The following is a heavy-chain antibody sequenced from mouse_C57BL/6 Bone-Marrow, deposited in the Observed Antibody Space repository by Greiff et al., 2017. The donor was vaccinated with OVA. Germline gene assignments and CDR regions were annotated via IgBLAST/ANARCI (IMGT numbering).Heavy chain of an antibody. CDR2: IHPSDSDT. CDR1: GYTFTSYW. Sequence: QVQLQQPGAELVKPGASVKVSCKASGYTFTSYWMHWVKQRPGQGLEWIGRIHPSDSDTNYNQKFKGKATLTVDKSSSTAYMELHSLTSEDSAVYFCARRNYGFSWFAYWGQGTLVTVSA. D-gene: IGHD1-1*01. J-gene: IGHJ3*01. CDR3: ARRNYGFSWFAY. V-gene: IGHV1-74*01.